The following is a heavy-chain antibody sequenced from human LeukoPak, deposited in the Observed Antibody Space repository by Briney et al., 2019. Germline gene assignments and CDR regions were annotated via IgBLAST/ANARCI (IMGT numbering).Heavy chain of an antibody. D-gene: IGHD6-13*01. CDR1: GGTFSSYA. CDR3: ARARYTSSWYAQGILYYYYYGLDV. Sequence: ASVKVSCKASGGTFSSYAISWVRQAPGQGLEWMGGIIPIFGTANYAQKFQGRVTMTTDTPTSTAYMELRSLRSDDTAVYYCARARYTSSWYAQGILYYYYYGLDVWGQGTTVTVSS. J-gene: IGHJ6*02. V-gene: IGHV1-69*05. CDR2: IIPIFGTA.